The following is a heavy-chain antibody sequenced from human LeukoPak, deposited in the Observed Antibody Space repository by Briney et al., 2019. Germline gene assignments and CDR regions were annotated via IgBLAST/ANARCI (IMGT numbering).Heavy chain of an antibody. CDR2: ISGSGVST. CDR1: GFTFSSYA. CDR3: ARAHREGGWYFDL. J-gene: IGHJ2*01. V-gene: IGHV3-23*01. Sequence: TGGSLRLSCAASGFTFSSYAMSWARQAPGKGLEWVSAISGSGVSTYYADSVKGRFTISRDNSKNTLFLQMNNLRAEDKSVFYGARAHREGGWYFDLWGRGTLVTVSS. D-gene: IGHD1-26*01.